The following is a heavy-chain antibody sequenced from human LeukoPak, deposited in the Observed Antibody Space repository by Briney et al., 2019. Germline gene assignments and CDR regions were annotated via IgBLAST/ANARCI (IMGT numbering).Heavy chain of an antibody. CDR2: ISAYNGNT. CDR3: ATDNIANGGKLLSPGYYFDY. Sequence: GASVKVSCKASGYTFTSYGISWVRQAPGQGLEWMGWISAYNGNTNYAQKLQGRVTMTTDTSTSTAYMELRSLRSDDTAVYYCATDNIANGGKLLSPGYYFDYWGQGTLVTVSS. D-gene: IGHD4-23*01. J-gene: IGHJ4*02. V-gene: IGHV1-18*01. CDR1: GYTFTSYG.